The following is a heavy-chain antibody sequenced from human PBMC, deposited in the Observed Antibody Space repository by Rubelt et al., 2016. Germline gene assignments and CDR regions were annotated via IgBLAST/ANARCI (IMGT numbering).Heavy chain of an antibody. Sequence: QLQLQESGPGLVKPSETLSLTCTVSGDSISSSSYYWGWIRQPPGKGLEWIGNIYYSGSNYYNPSLKSRVTISVDTSKNQFSLGGKSLTAADTAVYYCARIAAAVTSLDLWGRGTLVTVSS. CDR1: GDSISSSSYY. V-gene: IGHV4-39*07. CDR2: IYYSGSN. J-gene: IGHJ2*01. D-gene: IGHD6-13*01. CDR3: ARIAAAVTSLDL.